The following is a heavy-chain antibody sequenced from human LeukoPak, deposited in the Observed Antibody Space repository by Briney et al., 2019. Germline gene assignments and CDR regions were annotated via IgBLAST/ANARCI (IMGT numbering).Heavy chain of an antibody. CDR1: GGSISRYY. J-gene: IGHJ3*02. CDR2: IYTSGST. V-gene: IGHV4-4*07. D-gene: IGHD3-9*01. CDR3: ARLGGHYDILTGDFGHRDAFDM. Sequence: SETLSLTCTGSGGSISRYYWSWLRQPAGKGPEWIGRIYTSGSTNYNPYVRSRVTMSGDTSKNQFSLKLSYVPAADTAVYYCARLGGHYDILTGDFGHRDAFDMWGEGTMVTVSS.